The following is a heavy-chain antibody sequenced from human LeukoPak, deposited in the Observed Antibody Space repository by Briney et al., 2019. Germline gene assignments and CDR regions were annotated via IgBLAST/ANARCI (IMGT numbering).Heavy chain of an antibody. CDR1: GGSISSGDYY. CDR3: ASGDIVVVPAAPFDY. CDR2: IYYSGST. V-gene: IGHV4-30-4*01. Sequence: PSETLSLTCTVSGGSISSGDYYWSWIRQPPGKGLEWIGYIYYSGSTYYNPSLKSRVTISVDTSKNQFSLKLSSVTAADTAVYYCASGDIVVVPAAPFDYWGQGTLVTVSS. D-gene: IGHD2-2*01. J-gene: IGHJ4*02.